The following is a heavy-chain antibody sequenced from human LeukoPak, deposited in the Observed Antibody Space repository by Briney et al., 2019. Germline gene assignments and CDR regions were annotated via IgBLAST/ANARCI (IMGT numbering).Heavy chain of an antibody. CDR2: IKQDGSEE. J-gene: IGHJ3*02. V-gene: IGHV3-7*01. CDR3: ARGLLWDAFDI. CDR1: GFTFSSYW. Sequence: GGSLRLSCAASGFTFSSYWMSWVRQAPGKGLEWVANIKQDGSEESYVDSVKGRFTISRDNAKNSLYLQMNSLRAEDTAVYYCARGLLWDAFDIWGQGTMVTVSS. D-gene: IGHD3-10*01.